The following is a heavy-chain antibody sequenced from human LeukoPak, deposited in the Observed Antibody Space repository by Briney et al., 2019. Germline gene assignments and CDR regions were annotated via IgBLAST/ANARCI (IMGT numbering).Heavy chain of an antibody. CDR1: GCSISNYH. D-gene: IGHD6-19*01. J-gene: IGHJ4*02. V-gene: IGHV4-4*07. CDR2: IHTSGST. CDR3: ARRDISSGWSFDY. Sequence: PSETLSLTCTVSGCSISNYHWSWIRQPAGKGLEWIGQIHTSGSTNYNPPLKSGVSMSIDTTEEQVSLTIRSVTAADTAFYYCARRDISSGWSFDYWGQGTLVTVSS.